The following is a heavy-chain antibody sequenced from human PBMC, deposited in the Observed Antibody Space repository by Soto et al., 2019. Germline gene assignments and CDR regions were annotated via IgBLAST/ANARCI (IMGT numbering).Heavy chain of an antibody. V-gene: IGHV6-1*01. D-gene: IGHD1-26*01. CDR3: TRTLSGSYDS. CDR1: GDSVSSKAAA. CDR2: TYYRSKWST. J-gene: IGHJ5*01. Sequence: SQTLSLTCAISGDSVSSKAAAWNWIRQSPSRGLEWLGRTYYRSKWSTDYAVSVKSRITINPDTSKNQFSLQLNSVTPEDTAVYYCTRTLSGSYDSWGQGTLVTVSS.